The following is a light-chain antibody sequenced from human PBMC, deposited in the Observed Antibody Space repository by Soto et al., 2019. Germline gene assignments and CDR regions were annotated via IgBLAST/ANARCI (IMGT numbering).Light chain of an antibody. CDR1: QSVSSN. Sequence: EIVMTQSPATLSVSPGERATLSCRASQSVSSNLAWYQQKPGQAPRLLIYGASTRATGIPARLSGSGSGTEFTLTISSLQSEDFAVYYCQQYNNWPGYTFGQGNKLEIK. V-gene: IGKV3-15*01. CDR2: GAS. J-gene: IGKJ2*01. CDR3: QQYNNWPGYT.